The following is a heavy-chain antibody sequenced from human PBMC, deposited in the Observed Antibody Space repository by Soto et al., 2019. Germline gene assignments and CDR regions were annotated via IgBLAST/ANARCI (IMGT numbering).Heavy chain of an antibody. CDR2: IDPSDSYT. Sequence: GESLKISCKGSGYSFTSYWISWVRQMPGKGLEWMGRIDPSDSYTNYSPSFQGHVTISADKSIRTAYLQWSSLKASDTAMYYCARHGRGDIVVVPAAIEEYYYYGMDVWGQGTTVTVSS. V-gene: IGHV5-10-1*01. J-gene: IGHJ6*02. D-gene: IGHD2-2*01. CDR3: ARHGRGDIVVVPAAIEEYYYYGMDV. CDR1: GYSFTSYW.